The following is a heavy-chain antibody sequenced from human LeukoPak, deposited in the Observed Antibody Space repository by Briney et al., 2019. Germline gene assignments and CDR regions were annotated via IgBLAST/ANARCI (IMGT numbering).Heavy chain of an antibody. CDR2: ISGSGGST. CDR3: ARGGVHCTNGVCYRFDP. Sequence: GGSLRLSCAASGFTFSSYAMSWVRQAPGKGLEWVSAISGSGGSTYYADSVKGRFTISRDNSKNTLYLQMNSLRAEDTAVYYCARGGVHCTNGVCYRFDPWGQGTLVTVSS. V-gene: IGHV3-23*01. J-gene: IGHJ5*02. D-gene: IGHD2-8*01. CDR1: GFTFSSYA.